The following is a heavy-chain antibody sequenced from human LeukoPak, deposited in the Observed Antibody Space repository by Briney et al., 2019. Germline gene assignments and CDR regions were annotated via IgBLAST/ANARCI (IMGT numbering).Heavy chain of an antibody. J-gene: IGHJ4*02. Sequence: GESLKISCKGSGYSFTSYWIGWVRQMPGKGLEWMGIIYPGDSDTRYSPFFQGQVTISADKSISTAYLQWSSLKASDTAMYYCARSNARFQQLTDFDYWGQGTLVTVSS. D-gene: IGHD6-13*01. V-gene: IGHV5-51*01. CDR2: IYPGDSDT. CDR1: GYSFTSYW. CDR3: ARSNARFQQLTDFDY.